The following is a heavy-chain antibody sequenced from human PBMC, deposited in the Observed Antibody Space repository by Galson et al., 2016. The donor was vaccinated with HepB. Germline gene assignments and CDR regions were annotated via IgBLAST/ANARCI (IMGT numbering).Heavy chain of an antibody. CDR2: ISSGGRDT. D-gene: IGHD6-25*01. Sequence: SLRLSCAASGFTFSDFYMAWIRQAPGKGLECVSHISSGGRDTNYADSVKGRFTISRDNAKKSLYLQMNSLRAEDTAVYYCARDRTSGAALDYWGQGTLVTVSS. V-gene: IGHV3-11*06. CDR3: ARDRTSGAALDY. J-gene: IGHJ4*02. CDR1: GFTFSDFY.